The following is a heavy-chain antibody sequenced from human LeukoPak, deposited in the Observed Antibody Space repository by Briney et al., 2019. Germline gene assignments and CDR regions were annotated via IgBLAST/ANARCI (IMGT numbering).Heavy chain of an antibody. CDR3: ARIPSYDSGSYYRYLDY. D-gene: IGHD3-10*01. CDR2: IKGDGSQT. J-gene: IGHJ4*02. V-gene: IGHV3-7*01. CDR1: GLTFSSLW. Sequence: GGSLRPSCAASGLTFSSLWMSWVRQAPGKGLEGVANIKGDGSQTWYVDSVRGRFTISRDNAKNSLYLQMSNLRAEDTAVYYCARIPSYDSGSYYRYLDYWGQGTLVTVSS.